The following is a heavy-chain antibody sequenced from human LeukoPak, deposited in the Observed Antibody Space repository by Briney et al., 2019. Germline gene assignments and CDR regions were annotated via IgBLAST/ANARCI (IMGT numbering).Heavy chain of an antibody. Sequence: EASVKVSCKASGYIFTGYYMHWVRQAPGQGLEWMGWINPNSGDTNYAQKFQGRVTMTRDTSISTAYMELSRLRSDDTAVYYCARYRGANGYYFDYWGQGTLVTVSS. D-gene: IGHD3-10*01. CDR2: INPNSGDT. V-gene: IGHV1-2*02. CDR1: GYIFTGYY. J-gene: IGHJ4*02. CDR3: ARYRGANGYYFDY.